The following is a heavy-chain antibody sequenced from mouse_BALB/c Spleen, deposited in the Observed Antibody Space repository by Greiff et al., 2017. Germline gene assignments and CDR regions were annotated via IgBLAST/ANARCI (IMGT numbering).Heavy chain of an antibody. CDR2: ISSGSSTI. D-gene: IGHD2-1*01. Sequence: EVNVVESGGGLVQPGGSRKLSCAASGFTFSSFGMHWVRQAPEKGLEWVAYISSGSSTIYYADTVKGRFTISRDNPKNTLFLQMTSLRSEDTAMYYCARGGNHAMDYWGQGTSVTVSS. J-gene: IGHJ4*01. CDR3: ARGGNHAMDY. CDR1: GFTFSSFG. V-gene: IGHV5-17*02.